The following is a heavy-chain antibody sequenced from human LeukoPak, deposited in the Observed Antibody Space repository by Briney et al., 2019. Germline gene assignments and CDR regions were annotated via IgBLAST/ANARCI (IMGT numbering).Heavy chain of an antibody. CDR2: IYPGDSDT. CDR1: GYSFTSYW. Sequence: GESLKISCKGSGYSFTSYWIGWVRQMPGKGLEWMGIIYPGDSDTRYSPSFQGQVTISADKSISTAYLQWSSLKASDTAVYYCARRAYCGGDCYSPYYYYYYMDVWGKGTTVTVSS. CDR3: ARRAYCGGDCYSPYYYYYYMDV. J-gene: IGHJ6*03. D-gene: IGHD2-21*02. V-gene: IGHV5-51*01.